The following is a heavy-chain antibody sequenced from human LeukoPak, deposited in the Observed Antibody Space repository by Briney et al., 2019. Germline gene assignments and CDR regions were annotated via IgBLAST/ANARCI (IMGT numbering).Heavy chain of an antibody. D-gene: IGHD3-22*01. V-gene: IGHV4-59*08. CDR2: INYSGNT. Sequence: SGTLSLTCTVSGGSISSYYWSWIRQPPGKGLEWMGYINYSGNTNYHPSLKSRVTISVDTSKNQVSLRLSCVTATDTAVYYCARPYDTSGYYHAFDICGQGTMVTVSS. CDR1: GGSISSYY. J-gene: IGHJ3*02. CDR3: ARPYDTSGYYHAFDI.